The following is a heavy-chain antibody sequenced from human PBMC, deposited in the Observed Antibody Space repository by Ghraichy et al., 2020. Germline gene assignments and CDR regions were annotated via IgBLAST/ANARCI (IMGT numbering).Heavy chain of an antibody. CDR3: AKRGSGWPSDFDY. CDR2: ISSSAGP. Sequence: GGSLRLSCAASGFTFSSYGMSWVRQAPGKGLEWVSAISSSAGPYYADSVKDRFTISRDNSKNTLYLQMNSLRAEDTAVYYCAKRGSGWPSDFDYWGQGTLVTVSS. J-gene: IGHJ4*02. D-gene: IGHD6-19*01. CDR1: GFTFSSYG. V-gene: IGHV3-23*01.